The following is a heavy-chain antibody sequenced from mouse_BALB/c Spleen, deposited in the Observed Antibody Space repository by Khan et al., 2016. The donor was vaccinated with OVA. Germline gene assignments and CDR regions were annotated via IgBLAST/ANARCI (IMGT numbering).Heavy chain of an antibody. CDR2: INTYTGEP. CDR1: GYTFTNYG. Sequence: QIQLVQSGPELKKPGETVKISCKASGYTFTNYGMNCVKQAPGKGLKWMGWINTYTGEPTYADDFKGQFAFSLETSASTAYLQTNNLKNEDPATYLRATTRPPLAYWGQGTLVDVSA. V-gene: IGHV9-3-1*01. J-gene: IGHJ3*01. CDR3: ATTRPPLAY. D-gene: IGHD1-2*01.